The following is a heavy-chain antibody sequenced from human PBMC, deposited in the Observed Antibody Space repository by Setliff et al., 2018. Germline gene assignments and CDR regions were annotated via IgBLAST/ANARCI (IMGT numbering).Heavy chain of an antibody. CDR3: ARHGLQFLEWLSAFDYYMDV. V-gene: IGHV4-39*01. Sequence: KTSETLSLTCTVSGGSISSSSYYWGWIRQPPGKGLEWVGSIYYSGSTYYNPSLKSRVTISVDTSKNQFSLKLSSVTAADTAVYYCARHGLQFLEWLSAFDYYMDVWGKGTTVTVSS. CDR2: IYYSGST. CDR1: GGSISSSSYY. D-gene: IGHD3-3*01. J-gene: IGHJ6*03.